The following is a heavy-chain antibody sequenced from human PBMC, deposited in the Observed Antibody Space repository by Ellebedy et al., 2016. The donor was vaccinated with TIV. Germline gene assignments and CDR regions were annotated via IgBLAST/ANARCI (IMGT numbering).Heavy chain of an antibody. CDR1: GFTFSSYE. J-gene: IGHJ6*02. Sequence: GESLKISCAASGFTFSSYEMNWVRQAPGKGLEWLSYISSRGNTIYYADSVKGRFTISRDNAKNSLYLQMSSLRAEDKAVYYCARGPYSYYGMDVWGQGTTVTVSS. V-gene: IGHV3-48*03. CDR3: ARGPYSYYGMDV. CDR2: ISSRGNTI.